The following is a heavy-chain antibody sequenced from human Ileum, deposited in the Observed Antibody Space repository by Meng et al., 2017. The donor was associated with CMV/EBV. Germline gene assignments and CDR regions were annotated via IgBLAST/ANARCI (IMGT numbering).Heavy chain of an antibody. J-gene: IGHJ4*02. CDR1: GFSLSTNGVG. CDR3: VHTPRGAVAGIGGGFDY. Sequence: QITLKESGPTLVKPTQTLTLTCTFSGFSLSTNGVGVGWIRQPPGKALEWLALIYWDDDKRYSPSLKSRLTVTKDTSRNQVVLTLTNMDPVDTATYYCVHTPRGAVAGIGGGFDYWGQGTLVTVSS. CDR2: IYWDDDK. D-gene: IGHD6-19*01. V-gene: IGHV2-5*02.